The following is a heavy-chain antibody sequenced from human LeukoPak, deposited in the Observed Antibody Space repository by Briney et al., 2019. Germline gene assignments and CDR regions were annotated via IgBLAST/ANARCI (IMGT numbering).Heavy chain of an antibody. CDR2: IYTSGST. CDR1: GGSLSSYY. J-gene: IGHJ5*02. Sequence: PSETLSLTCTVSGGSLSSYYWSWLRQPAGKGLEWIGRIYTSGSTNYNPSLKSRVTISVDTSKNQFSLKLSSVTAADTAVYYCARASNYLWGSYDHWGQGTLVTVSS. CDR3: ARASNYLWGSYDH. V-gene: IGHV4-4*07. D-gene: IGHD3-16*01.